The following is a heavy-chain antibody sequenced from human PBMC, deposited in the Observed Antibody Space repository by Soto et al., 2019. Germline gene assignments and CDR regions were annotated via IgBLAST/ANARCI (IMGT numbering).Heavy chain of an antibody. J-gene: IGHJ3*02. D-gene: IGHD3-9*01. V-gene: IGHV3-7*01. Sequence: GGSLRLSCAASGFTFSSYWMSWVRQAPGKGLEWVANIKQDGSEKYYVDSVKGRFTISRDNAKNSLYLQMNSLRAEDTAVYYCARELSSRQLRYFDWSPKSAFDIWGQGTMVTVSS. CDR1: GFTFSSYW. CDR3: ARELSSRQLRYFDWSPKSAFDI. CDR2: IKQDGSEK.